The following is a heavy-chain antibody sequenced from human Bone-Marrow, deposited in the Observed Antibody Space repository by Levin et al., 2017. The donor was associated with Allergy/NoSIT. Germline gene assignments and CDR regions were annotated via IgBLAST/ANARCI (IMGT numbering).Heavy chain of an antibody. V-gene: IGHV5-51*01. D-gene: IGHD3-9*01. CDR2: IYPGDSDT. Sequence: GESLKISCKGSGYSFTSYWIGWVRQMPGKGLEWMGIIYPGDSDTRYSPSFQGQVTISADKSISTAYLQWSSLKASDTAMYYCARHYYDILTGYSALPNWFDPWGQGTLVTVSS. CDR1: GYSFTSYW. CDR3: ARHYYDILTGYSALPNWFDP. J-gene: IGHJ5*02.